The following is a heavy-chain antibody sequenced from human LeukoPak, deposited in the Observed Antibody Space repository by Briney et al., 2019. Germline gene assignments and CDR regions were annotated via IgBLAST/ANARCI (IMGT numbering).Heavy chain of an antibody. J-gene: IGHJ6*02. Sequence: GESLKISCKGSGYSFTSYWIGWVRQMPGKGLEWMGIIYPGDSDTRYSPSFQGQVTISVDKSISTAYLQWSSLKASDTAMYYCARVPAPRGWYYGMDVWGQGTTVTVSS. CDR3: ARVPAPRGWYYGMDV. V-gene: IGHV5-51*01. CDR1: GYSFTSYW. D-gene: IGHD2-2*01. CDR2: IYPGDSDT.